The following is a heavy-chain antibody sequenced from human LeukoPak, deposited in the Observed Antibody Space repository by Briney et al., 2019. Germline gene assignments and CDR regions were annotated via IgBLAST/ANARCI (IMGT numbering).Heavy chain of an antibody. J-gene: IGHJ4*02. V-gene: IGHV4-39*07. CDR2: IYYSGST. Sequence: SETLSLTCAVSGGSISSNSYYWGWIRQPPGKGLKWIGNIYYSGSTYYNPFLKSRVTISVDTSKNQFSLKLSSVTAADTAVYYCARGRSSGWYNFDYWGQGTLVTVSS. CDR3: ARGRSSGWYNFDY. D-gene: IGHD6-19*01. CDR1: GGSISSNSYY.